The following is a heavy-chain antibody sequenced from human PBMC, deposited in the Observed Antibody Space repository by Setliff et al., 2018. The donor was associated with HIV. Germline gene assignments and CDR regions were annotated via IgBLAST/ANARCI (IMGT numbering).Heavy chain of an antibody. CDR1: GYTFTSYY. J-gene: IGHJ3*02. CDR2: INPSGGST. D-gene: IGHD3-22*01. Sequence: ASVKVSCKASGYTFTSYYMHWVRQAPGQGLEWMGIINPSGGSTSYAQKFQGRVTMTRDTSTSTVYMELSSLTSEDTAVYSCAREGRQDSRSTYLGAFDIWGQGTMVTVSS. CDR3: AREGRQDSRSTYLGAFDI. V-gene: IGHV1-46*01.